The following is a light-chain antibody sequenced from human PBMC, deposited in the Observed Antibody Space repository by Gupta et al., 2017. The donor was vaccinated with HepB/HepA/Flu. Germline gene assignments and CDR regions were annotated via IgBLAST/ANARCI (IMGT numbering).Light chain of an antibody. CDR2: DAS. J-gene: IGKJ1*01. CDR1: QSVSSY. Sequence: EIVLTQSPATLSLSPGESAALSCRASQSVSSYLAWYQQKPGQAPRLLIYDASNRATGIPARFSGSGSGTDFTLTISSLEPEDFAVYYCQHRSNWLTFGQGTKVEIK. V-gene: IGKV3-11*01. CDR3: QHRSNWLT.